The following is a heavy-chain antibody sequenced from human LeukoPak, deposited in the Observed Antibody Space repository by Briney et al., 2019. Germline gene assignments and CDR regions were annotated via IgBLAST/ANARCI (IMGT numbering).Heavy chain of an antibody. Sequence: GGSLRLSCADSGFTFRSYAMSWVRHAPGGGLEWVSAISGSGGSTYYADSVKGRITISRDNSKNTLYLQMNSLRAEDTAVYYCATSGGVGATLPFDYWGQGTLVTVSS. CDR2: ISGSGGST. D-gene: IGHD1-26*01. J-gene: IGHJ4*02. CDR1: GFTFRSYA. V-gene: IGHV3-23*01. CDR3: ATSGGVGATLPFDY.